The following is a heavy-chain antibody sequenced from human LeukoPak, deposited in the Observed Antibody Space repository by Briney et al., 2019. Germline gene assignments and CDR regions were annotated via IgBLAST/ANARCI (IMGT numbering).Heavy chain of an antibody. J-gene: IGHJ5*02. CDR2: IIPIFGTA. V-gene: IGHV1-69*13. Sequence: SVKVSCKASGGTFSSYAISWVRQAPGQGLEWMGGIIPIFGTANYAQKFQGRVTITADESTSTAYMELSSLRSEDTAVYYCARARFYYYDSSGYYLNWFDPWGQGTLVTVSS. D-gene: IGHD3-22*01. CDR3: ARARFYYYDSSGYYLNWFDP. CDR1: GGTFSSYA.